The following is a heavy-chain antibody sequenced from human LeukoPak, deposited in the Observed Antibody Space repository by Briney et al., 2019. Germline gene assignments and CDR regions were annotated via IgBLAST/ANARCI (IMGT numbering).Heavy chain of an antibody. V-gene: IGHV1-46*01. CDR2: INPSGGST. J-gene: IGHJ5*02. Sequence: ASVKVSCKASGYTFTIYYMHWVRQAPGQGLEWMGIINPSGGSTSHAQKFQGRVTMTRDTSTSTVYMELSSLRSEDTAVYYCARVGGGGWFDPWGQGTLVTVSS. CDR1: GYTFTIYY. D-gene: IGHD2-15*01. CDR3: ARVGGGGWFDP.